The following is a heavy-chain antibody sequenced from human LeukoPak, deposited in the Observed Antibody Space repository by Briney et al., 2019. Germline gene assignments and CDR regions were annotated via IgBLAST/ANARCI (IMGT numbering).Heavy chain of an antibody. J-gene: IGHJ4*02. D-gene: IGHD5-12*01. V-gene: IGHV3-21*04. CDR2: ISDTGRDI. CDR3: AKGLFSAYDKYLDS. CDR1: GFAFESFT. Sequence: GSLRLSCAGSGFAFESFTMTWVRQAPGKGLEWVSLISDTGRDINYADSVRGRFTISRDNTKNSLFLQMDSLRVEDTAIYYCAKGLFSAYDKYLDSLGQGTLVTVSS.